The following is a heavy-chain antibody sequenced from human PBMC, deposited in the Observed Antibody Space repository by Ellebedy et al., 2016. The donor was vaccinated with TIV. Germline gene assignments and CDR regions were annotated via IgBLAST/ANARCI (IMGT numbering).Heavy chain of an antibody. CDR2: IDSVGRT. D-gene: IGHD3-16*02. CDR1: GFSVSSNS. Sequence: GESLKISXAASGFSVSSNSMSWVRQAPAKGLEWVSGIDSVGRTAYADSVKGRFTISRDNATNSLFLQMNSLRTEDTALYYCAKDVGGYPYYFDYWGQGTLVTVSS. CDR3: AKDVGGYPYYFDY. J-gene: IGHJ4*02. V-gene: IGHV3-53*05.